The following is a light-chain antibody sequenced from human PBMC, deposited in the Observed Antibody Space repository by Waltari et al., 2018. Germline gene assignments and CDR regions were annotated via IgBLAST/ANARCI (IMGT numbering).Light chain of an antibody. CDR2: DAF. Sequence: SCRASQSIASSVAWYQQRPGQAPRVLIYDAFTRDTGIPARFSGSGSGTDFTLTISSLEPEDFAVYYCQQRSNWPPTFGGGSKVEI. J-gene: IGKJ4*01. CDR3: QQRSNWPPT. CDR1: QSIASS. V-gene: IGKV3-11*01.